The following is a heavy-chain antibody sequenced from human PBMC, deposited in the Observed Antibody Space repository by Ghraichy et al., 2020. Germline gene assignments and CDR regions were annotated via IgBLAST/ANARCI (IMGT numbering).Heavy chain of an antibody. J-gene: IGHJ3*02. V-gene: IGHV3-15*05. Sequence: GGSLRLSCAASGFSFSNSWMNWVRQAPGKGLEWVGHIKSQPNGVTTAYSAPGKVRFTISKDDSKKTLYVHMNSLRIEEKAMYYCTTGSQGSFDIWGQGTMVTVSS. CDR2: IKSQPNGVTT. CDR1: GFSFSNSW. CDR3: TTGSQGSFDI.